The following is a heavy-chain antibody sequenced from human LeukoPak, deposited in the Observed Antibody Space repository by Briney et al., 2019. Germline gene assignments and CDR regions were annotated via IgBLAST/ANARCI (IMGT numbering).Heavy chain of an antibody. CDR3: ARAPQWLLFDY. CDR1: GFTFSNYD. J-gene: IGHJ4*02. Sequence: PGRSLRLSCAASGFTFSNYDMHWVRQAPGKGLEWVAVIWSDGSDKYYEDSVKGRFTISRDNSKNTLDLQMNSLRAEDTAVYYCARAPQWLLFDYWGQGTLVTVSS. CDR2: IWSDGSDK. D-gene: IGHD3-22*01. V-gene: IGHV3-33*01.